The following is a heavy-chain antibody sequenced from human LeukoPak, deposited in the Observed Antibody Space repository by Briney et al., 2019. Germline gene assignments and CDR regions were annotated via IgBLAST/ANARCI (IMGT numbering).Heavy chain of an antibody. J-gene: IGHJ2*01. CDR1: GYSFTSYW. CDR3: ARQVMSTVTASVYWYFDL. CDR2: IHPGDSDT. V-gene: IGHV5-51*01. Sequence: PGESLKISCKGSGYSFTSYWIGWVRQMPGKGLEWMGIIHPGDSDTRYSPSFQGQVTISADKSINTAYLQWSSLKASDTAMYYCARQVMSTVTASVYWYFDLWGRGTLVAVSS. D-gene: IGHD4-17*01.